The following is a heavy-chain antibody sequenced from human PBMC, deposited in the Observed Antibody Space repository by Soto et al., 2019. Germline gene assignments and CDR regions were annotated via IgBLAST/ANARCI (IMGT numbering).Heavy chain of an antibody. V-gene: IGHV4-4*02. CDR2: IYHSGST. CDR3: AREGSSTDNWFDP. Sequence: PSETLSLTCAVSGSSISSSNWWSWVRQPPGKGLEWIGEIYHSGSTNYNPSLKSRVTISVDKSKNQFSLKLSSVTAADTAVYYCAREGSSTDNWFDPWGQGTLVTVSS. D-gene: IGHD2-2*01. CDR1: GSSISSSNW. J-gene: IGHJ5*02.